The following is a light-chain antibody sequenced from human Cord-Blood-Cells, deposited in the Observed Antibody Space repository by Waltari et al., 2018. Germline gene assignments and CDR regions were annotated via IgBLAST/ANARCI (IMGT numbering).Light chain of an antibody. CDR1: SRAVGSYHL. Sequence: SALTQPAPVSGSPGQSITIPCTGTSRAVGSYHLVPWYQQHPGKAPKLMIYEGSKRPSGVSDRFSGSKSGNTASLTISGLQAEDEADYYCCSYAGSSTYVVFGGGTKLTVL. J-gene: IGLJ2*01. CDR3: CSYAGSSTYVV. V-gene: IGLV2-23*01. CDR2: EGS.